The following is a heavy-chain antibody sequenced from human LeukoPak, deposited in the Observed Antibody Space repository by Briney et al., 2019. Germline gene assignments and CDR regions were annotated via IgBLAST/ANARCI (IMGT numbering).Heavy chain of an antibody. V-gene: IGHV7-4-1*02. CDR2: INTNTGNP. J-gene: IGHJ4*02. CDR3: ARDLYCGGDCYFDY. D-gene: IGHD2-21*02. CDR1: GGTFSSYA. Sequence: GASVKVSCKASGGTFSSYAMNWVRQGPGQGLEWMGWINTNTGNPTYAQGFTGRFVFSLDTSVSTAYLQISSLKAEDSAVYYCARDLYCGGDCYFDYWGQGTLVTVSS.